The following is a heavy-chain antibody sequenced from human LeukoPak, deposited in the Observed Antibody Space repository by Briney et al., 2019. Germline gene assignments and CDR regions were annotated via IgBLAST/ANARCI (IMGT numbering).Heavy chain of an antibody. D-gene: IGHD3-9*01. V-gene: IGHV4-31*03. J-gene: IGHJ3*02. CDR2: IYYSGST. CDR3: ARDGWYDILTGYPI. CDR1: GGSISSGGYY. Sequence: SETPSLTCTVSGGSISSGGYYWSWIRQHPGKGLEWIGYIYYSGSTYYNPSLKSRVTISVDTSKNQFSLKLSSVTAADTAVYYCARDGWYDILTGYPIWGQGTMVTVSS.